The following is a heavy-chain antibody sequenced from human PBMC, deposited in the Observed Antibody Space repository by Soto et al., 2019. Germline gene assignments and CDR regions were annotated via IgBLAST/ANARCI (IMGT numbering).Heavy chain of an antibody. CDR1: GGTFSSYA. J-gene: IGHJ3*02. D-gene: IGHD4-17*01. V-gene: IGHV1-69*13. CDR3: ARFYDYGDYASAFDI. CDR2: IIPIFGTA. Sequence: GASVKVSCKASGGTFSSYAISWVRQAPGQGLEWMGGIIPIFGTANYAQKFQGRVTITADESTSTAYMELSSLRSEDTAVYYCARFYDYGDYASAFDIWGQGTMVTV.